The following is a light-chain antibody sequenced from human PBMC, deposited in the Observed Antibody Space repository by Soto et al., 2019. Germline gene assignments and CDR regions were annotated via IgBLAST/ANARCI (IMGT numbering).Light chain of an antibody. CDR2: GVI. V-gene: IGLV2-14*03. Sequence: QSVLTQPASVSGSPGQSITISCTGSSSDIGYNYVSWYQQHPGKAPKLIIYGVINRPSGVSNRFSGSESGNTASLTISGLQAEDEADYYCSSHASSTSVVFGGGTKLTVL. CDR1: SSDIGYNY. CDR3: SSHASSTSVV. J-gene: IGLJ2*01.